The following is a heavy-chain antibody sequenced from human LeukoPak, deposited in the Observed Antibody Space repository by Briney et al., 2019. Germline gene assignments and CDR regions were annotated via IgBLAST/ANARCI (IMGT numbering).Heavy chain of an antibody. CDR3: ARARGRRSYQLLLRSPFDP. Sequence: SQTLSLTCTVSGGSISSGGYYWSWIRQPPGKGLEWIGEINHSGSTNYNPSLKSRVTISVDTSKNQFSLKLSSVTAADTAVYYCARARGRRSYQLLLRSPFDPWGQGTLVTVSS. D-gene: IGHD2-2*01. CDR2: INHSGST. V-gene: IGHV4-30-2*01. CDR1: GGSISSGGYY. J-gene: IGHJ5*02.